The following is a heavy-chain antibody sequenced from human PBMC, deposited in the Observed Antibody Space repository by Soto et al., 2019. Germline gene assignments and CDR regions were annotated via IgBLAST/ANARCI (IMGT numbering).Heavy chain of an antibody. V-gene: IGHV4-34*01. CDR1: GGSFSGYY. Sequence: PSETLSLTCAVYGGSFSGYYWSWIRQPPGKGLEWIGEINHSGSTNYNPSLKSRVTISVDTSKNQFSLKLSSVTAADTAVFYCARSPTHYYYYMDVWGKGTTVNVSS. CDR2: INHSGST. J-gene: IGHJ6*03. CDR3: ARSPTHYYYYMDV.